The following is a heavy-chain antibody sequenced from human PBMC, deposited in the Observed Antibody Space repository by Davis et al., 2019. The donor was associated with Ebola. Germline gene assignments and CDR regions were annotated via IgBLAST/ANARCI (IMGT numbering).Heavy chain of an antibody. V-gene: IGHV3-20*01. J-gene: IGHJ5*01. D-gene: IGHD3-9*01. CDR3: ARVNAATGYSRFDT. Sequence: GGSLRLSCGASGFTFDDYAMTWVRQVPGKGLEWVSGINWNGASSGYADSVKGRFTISRDNVKNSLYLRMNSLRVEDTALYHCARVNAATGYSRFDTWGQGTLVTVPS. CDR2: INWNGASS. CDR1: GFTFDDYA.